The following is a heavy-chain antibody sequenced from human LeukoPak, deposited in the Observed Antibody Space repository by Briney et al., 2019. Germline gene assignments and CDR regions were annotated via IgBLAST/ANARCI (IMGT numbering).Heavy chain of an antibody. CDR2: INNIGST. V-gene: IGHV4-34*01. CDR3: AGGGSRKVDAFDI. Sequence: PSETLSLTCAVYGGSFSGYYWRWIRQPPGKGLEWIGEINNIGSTNYNPSLKSRVTISVDTSKNQFSLKLSSVTAADTAIYYCAGGGSRKVDAFDIWGQGTMVTVSS. D-gene: IGHD6-13*01. J-gene: IGHJ3*02. CDR1: GGSFSGYY.